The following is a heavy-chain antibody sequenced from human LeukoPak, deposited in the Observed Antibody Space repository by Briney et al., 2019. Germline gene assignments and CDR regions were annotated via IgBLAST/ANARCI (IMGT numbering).Heavy chain of an antibody. V-gene: IGHV3-23*01. CDR2: ISGGDNNT. CDR1: GFTFNSYA. D-gene: IGHD6-6*01. CDR3: ARDSSHYLGSSDY. J-gene: IGHJ4*02. Sequence: GGSLRLSCAASGFTFNSYAMSWVRQAPGKGLEWVSTISGGDNNTYYADSVKGRSTISRDNSKNTVYLQVNSLRADDTAVYYCARDSSHYLGSSDYWGQGTLVTGSS.